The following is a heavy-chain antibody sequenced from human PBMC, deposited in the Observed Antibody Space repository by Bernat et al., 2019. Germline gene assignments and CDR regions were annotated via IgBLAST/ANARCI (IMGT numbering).Heavy chain of an antibody. V-gene: IGHV4-59*08. CDR2: IYYSGTT. J-gene: IGHJ4*02. CDR1: GGSVSGYY. CDR3: ARRGSGWFFDY. D-gene: IGHD6-19*01. Sequence: QVQLQESGPGLVKSSETLSLTCSVSGGSVSGYYWSWVRQPPGKGLEWIGYIYYSGTTNYNPSLKSRVTLSIDTSKNQFSLKLRSVTAAVTAVYYCARRGSGWFFDYWGPGTLAIVSS.